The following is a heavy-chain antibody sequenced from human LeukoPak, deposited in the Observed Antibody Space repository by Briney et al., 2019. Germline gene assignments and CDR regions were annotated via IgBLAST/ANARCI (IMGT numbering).Heavy chain of an antibody. CDR1: GFTFSAIG. Sequence: GGSLRLSCVASGFTFSAIGMHWVRQAPGKGLEWVAVIWSDGSNRFYAGSVKGRFTISRDNSQNTLFLQMNSLRAEDTAMYYCARDAQRGFDYSNSLEYWGHGTLVTVSS. J-gene: IGHJ4*01. CDR3: ARDAQRGFDYSNSLEY. CDR2: IWSDGSNR. D-gene: IGHD4-11*01. V-gene: IGHV3-33*01.